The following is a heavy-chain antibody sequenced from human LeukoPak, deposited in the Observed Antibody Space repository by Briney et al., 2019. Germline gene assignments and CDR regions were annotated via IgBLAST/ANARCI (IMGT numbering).Heavy chain of an antibody. CDR3: AKGALPLPHQVAFDI. CDR2: ISASGDST. CDR1: RFTFSNFA. Sequence: GGSLRLSCAASRFTFSNFAMSWVRQAPGKGLEWVSAISASGDSTDYADSVKGRFTISRDNSKNTLYLQMNSLRAEDTAVYHCAKGALPLPHQVAFDIWGQGTLVTVSS. V-gene: IGHV3-23*01. J-gene: IGHJ3*02. D-gene: IGHD1-14*01.